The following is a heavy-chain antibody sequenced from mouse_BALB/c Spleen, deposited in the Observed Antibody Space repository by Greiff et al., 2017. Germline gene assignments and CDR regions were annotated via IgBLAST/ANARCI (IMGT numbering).Heavy chain of an antibody. V-gene: IGHV5-9-3*01. CDR2: ISSGGSYT. Sequence: EVQVVESGGGLVKPGGSLKLSCAASGFTFSSYAMSWVRQTPEKRLEWVATISSGGSYTYYPDSVKGRFTISRDNAKNTLYLQMSSLRSEDTAMYYCARHVDTTVVVTGYFDYWGQGTTLTVSS. CDR3: ARHVDTTVVVTGYFDY. D-gene: IGHD1-1*01. J-gene: IGHJ2*01. CDR1: GFTFSSYA.